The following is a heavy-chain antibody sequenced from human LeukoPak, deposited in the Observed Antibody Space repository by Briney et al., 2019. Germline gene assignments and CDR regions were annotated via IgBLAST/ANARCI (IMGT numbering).Heavy chain of an antibody. D-gene: IGHD2-2*01. CDR3: ARSSRPNYFDY. CDR1: GFTVSSNY. CDR2: IYSGGST. J-gene: IGHJ4*02. V-gene: IGHV3-53*01. Sequence: GGSLRLSCAASGFTVSSNYMSWVRQAPGKGLEWVSVIYSGGSTYYADSVKGRFTISRDNSKNTLYLQMNSLRAEDTAMYYCARSSRPNYFDYWGQGTLVTVSS.